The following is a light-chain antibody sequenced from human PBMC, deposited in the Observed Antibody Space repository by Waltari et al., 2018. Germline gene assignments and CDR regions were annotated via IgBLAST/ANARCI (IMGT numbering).Light chain of an antibody. CDR2: AVS. Sequence: QSARTQLASVSGSPGPSITIPCPGTSSDVGNSKRVSWYQQHPGKAPKLMIYAVSKRPSGVSDRFAGAKSGDMASLTIAGLQPEDEAEYFCSSYAGSSKGVFGGGTKVTVL. CDR3: SSYAGSSKGV. V-gene: IGLV2-23*02. J-gene: IGLJ2*01. CDR1: SSDVGNSKR.